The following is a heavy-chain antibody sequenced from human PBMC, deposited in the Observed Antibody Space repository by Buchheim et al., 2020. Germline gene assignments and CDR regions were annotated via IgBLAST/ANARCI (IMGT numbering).Heavy chain of an antibody. CDR2: ISGSGGST. CDR1: GFTFSSYA. J-gene: IGHJ4*02. V-gene: IGHV3-23*01. Sequence: EVQLLESGGGLVQPGGSLRLSCAASGFTFSSYAMSWVRQAPGKGLEWVSAISGSGGSTYYADSVTGWFTISRDHSQNILYLQMNSLRAEDTAVYYCAKIRPRIAGALRDFDYWGQGTL. D-gene: IGHD6-19*01. CDR3: AKIRPRIAGALRDFDY.